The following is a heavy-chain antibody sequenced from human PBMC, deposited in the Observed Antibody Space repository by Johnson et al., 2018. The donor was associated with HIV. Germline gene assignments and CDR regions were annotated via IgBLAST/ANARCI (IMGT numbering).Heavy chain of an antibody. CDR2: INWNGGST. D-gene: IGHD1-26*01. J-gene: IGHJ3*02. Sequence: VQVVESGGGLVKPGGSLRLSCAASGFTFDDYAMHWVRQAPGKGLEWVSLINWNGGSTGYADSVKGRFTISRDNAKNSLYLQMNSLRAEDTALYYCARELIVGATNAFDIWGQGTMVTVSS. CDR1: GFTFDDYA. CDR3: ARELIVGATNAFDI. V-gene: IGHV3-20*04.